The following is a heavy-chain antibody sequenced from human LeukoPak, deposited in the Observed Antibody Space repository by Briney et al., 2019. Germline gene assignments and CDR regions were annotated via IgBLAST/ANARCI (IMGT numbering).Heavy chain of an antibody. CDR3: ARTGGGGTRLDY. J-gene: IGHJ4*02. CDR1: GYTFTSYY. CDR2: INPSDGST. Sequence: ASVKVSCKASGYTFTSYYMHWVRQAPGQGLEWMGIINPSDGSTSYAQKFQGRVTMTRDTSTSTVYMELSSLRSEDTAVYYCARTGGGGTRLDYWGQGTLVTVSS. V-gene: IGHV1-46*01. D-gene: IGHD1-1*01.